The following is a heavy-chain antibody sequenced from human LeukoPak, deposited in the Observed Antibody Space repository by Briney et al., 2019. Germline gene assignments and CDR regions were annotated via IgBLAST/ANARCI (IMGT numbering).Heavy chain of an antibody. V-gene: IGHV3-48*04. CDR3: ARDGGFSTVSLDY. D-gene: IGHD4-17*01. Sequence: GGSLRLSCAASGFTFSSFGMHWVRQAPGKGLEWVSYISSSGSTIYYADSVKGRFTISRDNAKNSLYLQMNSLRAEDTAVYYCARDGGFSTVSLDYWGQGTLVTVSS. CDR2: ISSSGSTI. CDR1: GFTFSSFG. J-gene: IGHJ4*02.